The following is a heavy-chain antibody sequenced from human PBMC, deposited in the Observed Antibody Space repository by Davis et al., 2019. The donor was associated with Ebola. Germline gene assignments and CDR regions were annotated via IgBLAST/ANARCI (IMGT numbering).Heavy chain of an antibody. CDR3: ASEDTAMAYFDY. D-gene: IGHD5-18*01. CDR1: RFTFSSYA. V-gene: IGHV3-30-3*01. Sequence: GESLKISCAASRFTFSSYAMHWVRQAPGKGLEWLAVISYDGSNKFYADSVRGRFTISRDNSRNTLYLQMNSLRAEDTAVYYCASEDTAMAYFDYWGQGTLVTVSS. CDR2: ISYDGSNK. J-gene: IGHJ4*02.